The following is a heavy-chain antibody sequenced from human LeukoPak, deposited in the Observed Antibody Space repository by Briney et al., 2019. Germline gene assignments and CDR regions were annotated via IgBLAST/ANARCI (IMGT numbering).Heavy chain of an antibody. CDR3: GKGVQAGDGTCAV. CDR1: GFTFSSYA. J-gene: IGHJ6*04. CDR2: VGGSGGSS. Sequence: GGSLRLSCTVSGFTFSSYAMSWVRQAPGKGLEWVSAVGGSGGSSYYADSVKGRFTISRDDSTDTLYLQMNSLRAEDTAVYYCGKGVQAGDGTCAVWGKGTTVTVSS. D-gene: IGHD3-3*01. V-gene: IGHV3-23*01.